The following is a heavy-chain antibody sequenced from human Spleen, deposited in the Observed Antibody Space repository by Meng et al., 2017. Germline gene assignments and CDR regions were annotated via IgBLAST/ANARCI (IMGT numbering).Heavy chain of an antibody. Sequence: SVKVSCKASGYTFTDYYMDWVRQAPGQGLEWMGGINAVFGTTNYAQKFQDRVTITSDESTSTVYMELSSLRSEDTAVYYCARDYVNYYDSSGYPPGHWGQGTLVTVS. J-gene: IGHJ4*02. CDR3: ARDYVNYYDSSGYPPGH. CDR2: INAVFGTT. CDR1: GYTFTDYY. D-gene: IGHD3-22*01. V-gene: IGHV1-69*13.